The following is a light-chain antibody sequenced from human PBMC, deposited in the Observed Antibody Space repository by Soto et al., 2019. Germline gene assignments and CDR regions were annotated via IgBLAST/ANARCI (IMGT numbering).Light chain of an antibody. J-gene: IGKJ1*01. V-gene: IGKV3-20*01. CDR1: QSVTSNN. Sequence: EIVLTQSPGTLSLSPGERATLSCRASQSVTSNNLVWHQQKPGQAPRLLIYGASHRATGIPDRFSGSGSGTDFTLTISRLEAEDFAVYYCQQYDNSLWTFGQGTKVEIK. CDR2: GAS. CDR3: QQYDNSLWT.